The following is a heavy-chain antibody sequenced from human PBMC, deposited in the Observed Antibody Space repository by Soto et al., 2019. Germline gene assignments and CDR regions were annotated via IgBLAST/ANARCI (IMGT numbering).Heavy chain of an antibody. CDR2: ISGSGGST. CDR1: GFTFSSYA. J-gene: IGHJ4*02. Sequence: LGGSLRLSCSASGFTFSSYAMSWVRQAPGKGLEWVSAISGSGGSTYYADSVKGRFTISRDNSKNTLYLQMNSLRAEDTAVYYCAKGCSGGSCYDDYWGQGTLVTVSS. CDR3: AKGCSGGSCYDDY. D-gene: IGHD2-15*01. V-gene: IGHV3-23*01.